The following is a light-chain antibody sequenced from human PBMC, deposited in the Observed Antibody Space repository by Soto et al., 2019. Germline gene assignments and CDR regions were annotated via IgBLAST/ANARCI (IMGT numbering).Light chain of an antibody. Sequence: IQVTQSPTSLSASVGDRVTITYRSSQDIRNYLGWYQQKPGKAPQLLIYGASSLQRGVSSRFSGSGSGTEFTLTISSLQPEDFATYYCQQLNSYPLTFGGGTKVDIK. V-gene: IGKV1-17*01. CDR2: GAS. J-gene: IGKJ4*01. CDR1: QDIRNY. CDR3: QQLNSYPLT.